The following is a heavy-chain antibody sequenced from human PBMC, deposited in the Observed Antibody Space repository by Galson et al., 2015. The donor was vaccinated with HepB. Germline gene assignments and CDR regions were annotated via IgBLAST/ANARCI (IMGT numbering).Heavy chain of an antibody. D-gene: IGHD1-14*01. CDR2: INPNSGGT. CDR3: ARVYIGRRDDYYYMDV. J-gene: IGHJ6*03. CDR1: GYILTDYY. Sequence: SVKVSCKASGYILTDYYMHWVRQAPGQGLEWMGRINPNSGGTNYAQRFQGRVSMTRDTSISTAYMELSRLRSDDTAVYYCARVYIGRRDDYYYMDVWGKGTTVTVSS. V-gene: IGHV1-2*06.